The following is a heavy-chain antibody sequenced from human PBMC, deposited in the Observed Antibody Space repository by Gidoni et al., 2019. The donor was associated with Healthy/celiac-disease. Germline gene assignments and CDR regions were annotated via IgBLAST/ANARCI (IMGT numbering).Heavy chain of an antibody. D-gene: IGHD3-22*01. Sequence: QVQLVESGGGVVQPGRSLRPSCAASGFTFSNYGMHWVRQAPGKGLEWVAVISYDGSNKYYADSVKGRFTISRDNSKNTLYLQMNSLRAEDTAVYYCARDLLDKITMVVVVITHYGMDVWGQGTTVTVSS. CDR2: ISYDGSNK. J-gene: IGHJ6*02. CDR3: ARDLLDKITMVVVVITHYGMDV. CDR1: GFTFSNYG. V-gene: IGHV3-30*03.